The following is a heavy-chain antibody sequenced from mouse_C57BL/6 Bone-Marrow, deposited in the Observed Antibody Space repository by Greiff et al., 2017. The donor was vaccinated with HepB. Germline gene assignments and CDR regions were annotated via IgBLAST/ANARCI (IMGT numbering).Heavy chain of an antibody. CDR1: GYTFTNYW. CDR2: IYPGGGYT. J-gene: IGHJ4*01. Sequence: QVQLQQSGAELVRPGTSVKMSCKASGYTFTNYWIGWAKQRPGHGLEWIGDIYPGGGYTNYNEKFKGKATLTADKSSSTAYMQFSSLTSEDSAVYYCARYSFYAMDYWGQGTSVTVSS. CDR3: ARYSFYAMDY. D-gene: IGHD2-12*01. V-gene: IGHV1-63*01.